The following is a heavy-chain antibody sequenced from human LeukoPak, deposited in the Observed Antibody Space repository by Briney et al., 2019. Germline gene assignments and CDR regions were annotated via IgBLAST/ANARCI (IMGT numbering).Heavy chain of an antibody. D-gene: IGHD3-10*01. CDR1: GFTFSSYA. Sequence: GGSLRLSCAASGFTFSSYAMSWVRQAPGKGLEWVSAISGSGGSTYYADSVKGRFTISRDNSKNTLYPQMNSLRAEDTAVYYCAKTGTGLQGFDYWGQGTLVTVSS. V-gene: IGHV3-23*01. CDR3: AKTGTGLQGFDY. CDR2: ISGSGGST. J-gene: IGHJ4*02.